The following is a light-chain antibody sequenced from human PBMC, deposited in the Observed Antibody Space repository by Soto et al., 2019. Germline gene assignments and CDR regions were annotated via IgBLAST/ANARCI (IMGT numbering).Light chain of an antibody. CDR2: GAS. V-gene: IGKV3-20*01. Sequence: EIVLTQSPGTLSLSLGERATLSCRASQSVSSSYLAWYQQKPGQAPRLLIYGASSRATGIPDRFSGSGSGTDFTLTISRLEPEDFAVYYCQQYGSSPPFTFGPGPEVDIK. CDR3: QQYGSSPPFT. CDR1: QSVSSSY. J-gene: IGKJ3*01.